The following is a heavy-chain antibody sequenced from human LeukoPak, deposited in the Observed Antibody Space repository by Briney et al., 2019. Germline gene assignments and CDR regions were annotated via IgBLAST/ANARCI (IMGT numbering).Heavy chain of an antibody. CDR3: ARHSRSAYTGYENAFDI. CDR1: GDSISSSSYC. J-gene: IGHJ3*02. D-gene: IGHD5-12*01. Sequence: SETLSLTCTVSGDSISSSSYCWDWIRQPPGKELEWIGNIYNSANTHYNPSLKTRITMSVDTSKNQFSLKLNSVTAADTGIYYCARHSRSAYTGYENAFDIWGQGTMVTVSS. CDR2: IYNSANT. V-gene: IGHV4-39*01.